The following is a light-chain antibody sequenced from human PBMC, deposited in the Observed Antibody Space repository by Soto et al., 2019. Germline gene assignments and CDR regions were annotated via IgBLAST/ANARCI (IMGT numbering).Light chain of an antibody. J-gene: IGKJ2*01. CDR3: PQYRGFPVYT. Sequence: EIVLTQSPGTLSLSPGERATLSCRASQSVSSNYSVWYQQKPGQAPRLLIYGASSRATGIPDRFSGSGSRTVFALTISGRRTEDFVVYCCPQYRGFPVYTFGQGPELEIK. CDR2: GAS. V-gene: IGKV3-20*01. CDR1: QSVSSNY.